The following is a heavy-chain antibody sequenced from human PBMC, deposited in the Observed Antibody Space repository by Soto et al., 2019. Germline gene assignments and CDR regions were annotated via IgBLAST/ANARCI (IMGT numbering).Heavy chain of an antibody. V-gene: IGHV3-23*01. CDR2: VSGSGGST. CDR1: GFTFSNYA. J-gene: IGHJ4*02. CDR3: AKEVSVAVADQLDY. D-gene: IGHD6-19*01. Sequence: EVQLLESGGDLVQPGGSLRLSCAASGFTFSNYAMSWVRQAPGRGLEWVSGVSGSGGSTYYADSVKGRFTISRDNSKNTLRLQVNSLRAEDTAVYYCAKEVSVAVADQLDYWGQGTLVTVSS.